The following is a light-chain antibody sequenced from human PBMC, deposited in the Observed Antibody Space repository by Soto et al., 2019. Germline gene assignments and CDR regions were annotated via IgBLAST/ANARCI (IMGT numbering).Light chain of an antibody. V-gene: IGKV1-39*01. J-gene: IGKJ1*01. CDR1: QAVPNN. CDR3: RQSYSTPPWT. Sequence: SQSPSFLSASVGDRVSITCRASQAVPNNMAWYQQKPGKPPKLLIYAASSLQSGVPSRFSGSGSGTDFTLTISSLQHEDVATYYCRQSYSTPPWTFGQGTKVDIK. CDR2: AAS.